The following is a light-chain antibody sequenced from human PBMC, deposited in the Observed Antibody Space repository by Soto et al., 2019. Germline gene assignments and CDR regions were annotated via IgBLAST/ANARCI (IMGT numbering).Light chain of an antibody. J-gene: IGLJ2*01. CDR2: EDK. CDR3: QAWDSSTVI. V-gene: IGLV3-1*01. Sequence: SYELTQPPSVSVSPGQTASITCSGDKLGDKYVCWYQQKPGQSPVVVIYEDKKRPSGIPERFSGSNSGNTATLTISGTQAMDEADYYCQAWDSSTVIFGGGTQLTVL. CDR1: KLGDKY.